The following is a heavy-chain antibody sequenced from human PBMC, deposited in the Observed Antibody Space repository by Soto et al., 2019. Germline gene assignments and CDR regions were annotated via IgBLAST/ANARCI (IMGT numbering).Heavy chain of an antibody. CDR1: GFTFINAW. J-gene: IGHJ4*02. Sequence: EVQLVESGGGLVKPGGSLRLSCAASGFTFINAWMNWVRQAPGKGLEWVGRIKSKGDGGTTDYAAPVEGSFTSSRDDSKNTLNLQMSSLKTEDTGVYYLSRGGAIKIFGEIVPSWGQGTLVTDSS. V-gene: IGHV3-15*01. CDR3: SRGGAIKIFGEIVPS. CDR2: IKSKGDGGTT. D-gene: IGHD3-3*01.